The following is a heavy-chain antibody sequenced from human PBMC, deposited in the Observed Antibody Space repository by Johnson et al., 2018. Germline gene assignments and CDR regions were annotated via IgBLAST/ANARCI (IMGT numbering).Heavy chain of an antibody. Sequence: VQLVESGGGVVQXGKSLRLSCAASGFTFSSYGMHWVRQAPGKGLEWVAVIWYDGTNKYYADSVKGRFTISRDNSKNTLYLQMNSLGAEDTAVYYCAKDQSPEVGVDPFDIWGQGTMVTVSS. D-gene: IGHD1-26*01. CDR3: AKDQSPEVGVDPFDI. V-gene: IGHV3-33*06. CDR1: GFTFSSYG. J-gene: IGHJ3*02. CDR2: IWYDGTNK.